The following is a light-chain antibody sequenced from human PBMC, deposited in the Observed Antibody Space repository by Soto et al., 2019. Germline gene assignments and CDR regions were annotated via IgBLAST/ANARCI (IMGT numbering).Light chain of an antibody. J-gene: IGKJ5*01. Sequence: EIVMTQSPATLSVSPGETASLSCRASQSAGNFLAWYQQKPGQAHRLXIYYISTRATGIPARFSGSGSGTEFTLTINSLQSEDSAVYYCQQHNQWPITFGQGTRLEIK. CDR1: QSAGNF. CDR3: QQHNQWPIT. V-gene: IGKV3D-15*01. CDR2: YIS.